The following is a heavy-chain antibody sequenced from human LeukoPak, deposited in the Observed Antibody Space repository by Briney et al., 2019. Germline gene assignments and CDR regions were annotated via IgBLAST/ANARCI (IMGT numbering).Heavy chain of an antibody. D-gene: IGHD3-22*01. J-gene: IGHJ4*02. Sequence: EASVKVSCKVSGYTLTELSMHWVRQAPGKELEWMGGFDPEDGETIYAQKFQGRVTMTEDTSTDTAYMELSSLRSEDTAVYYCATDPYDSSGSPGGYWGQGTLVTVSS. CDR1: GYTLTELS. CDR3: ATDPYDSSGSPGGY. CDR2: FDPEDGET. V-gene: IGHV1-24*01.